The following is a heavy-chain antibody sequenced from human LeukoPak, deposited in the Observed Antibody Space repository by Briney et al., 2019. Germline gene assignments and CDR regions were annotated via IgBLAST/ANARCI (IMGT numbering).Heavy chain of an antibody. CDR2: IYYSGST. CDR3: ARVSIRLLGFDP. J-gene: IGHJ5*02. V-gene: IGHV4-39*07. CDR1: GGSISSSSYY. Sequence: SETLSLTCTVSGGSISSSSYYWGWIRQPPGKGLEWIGSIYYSGSTYYNPSLKSRVTISVDTSKNQFSLKLSSVTAADTAVYYCARVSIRLLGFDPWGQGTLVTVSS.